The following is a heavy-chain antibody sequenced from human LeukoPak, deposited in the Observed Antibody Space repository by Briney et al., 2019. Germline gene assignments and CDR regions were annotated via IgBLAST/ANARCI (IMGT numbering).Heavy chain of an antibody. CDR2: IRYDGSER. D-gene: IGHD5-18*01. J-gene: IGHJ4*02. V-gene: IGHV3-30*02. CDR3: ARDSPGYSQPLDY. Sequence: PGGSLRLSCAASGFTFSYYGMHWVRQAPGKGLEWVTFIRYDGSERYYADSVKGRFTISRDNSRNTVDLQMNSLRAEDTAVYYCARDSPGYSQPLDYWGQGTLVTVSS. CDR1: GFTFSYYG.